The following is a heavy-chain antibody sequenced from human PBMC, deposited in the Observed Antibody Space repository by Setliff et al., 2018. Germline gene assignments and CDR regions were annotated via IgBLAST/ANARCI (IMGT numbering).Heavy chain of an antibody. D-gene: IGHD6-6*01. Sequence: SLKISCAASGFTFSDYYMSWIRQAPGKGLEWVSYISSSGSTIYYADSVKGRFTISRDNAKNSLYLQMNSLRAEDTAVYYCAREPFSSIAAPDDAFDIWGQGTMVTVSS. V-gene: IGHV3-11*04. CDR1: GFTFSDYY. CDR3: AREPFSSIAAPDDAFDI. CDR2: ISSSGSTI. J-gene: IGHJ3*02.